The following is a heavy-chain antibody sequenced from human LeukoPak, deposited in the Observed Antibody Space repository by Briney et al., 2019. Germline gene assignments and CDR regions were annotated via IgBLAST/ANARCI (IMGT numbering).Heavy chain of an antibody. V-gene: IGHV3-23*01. CDR2: ISGNGGAT. Sequence: GGSLRLSCVASGFSFGNYAMSWVRQAPGKGLQWVSQISGNGGATWCTGSARGRFTISRDNSKNTLYLQMSSLRAEDTAIYYCVKDPRGTYGTNWFDSWGQGTFLTVSS. D-gene: IGHD1-1*01. CDR1: GFSFGNYA. J-gene: IGHJ5*01. CDR3: VKDPRGTYGTNWFDS.